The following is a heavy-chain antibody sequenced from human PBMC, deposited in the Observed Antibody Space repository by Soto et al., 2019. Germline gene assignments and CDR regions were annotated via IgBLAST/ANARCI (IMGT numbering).Heavy chain of an antibody. CDR1: GFSSSNYW. J-gene: IGHJ4*02. V-gene: IGHV3-7*01. Sequence: EVQLVESGGGLVQPGGSLRLSCIASGFSSSNYWMSWVRQAPGKGLEWVANIKQDGSEKYYVDSVKGRFTIPRDNRKNPCYMQMDGLRAEVTGVYSCATLRLAAGDFDWWGQETLVNVSS. CDR3: ATLRLAAGDFDW. D-gene: IGHD3-9*01. CDR2: IKQDGSEK.